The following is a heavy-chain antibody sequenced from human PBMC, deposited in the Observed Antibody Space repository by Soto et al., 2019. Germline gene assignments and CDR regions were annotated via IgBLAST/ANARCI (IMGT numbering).Heavy chain of an antibody. J-gene: IGHJ4*02. CDR2: INPNCGST. V-gene: IGHV1-46*01. CDR1: GYTFTTYY. D-gene: IGHD2-15*01. Sequence: QVQLVQSGAEVKRPGASVKVSCKASGYTFTTYYMHWVRQAPGQGLEWWGIINPNCGSTTYAQKFHGRVTMTRETSTSTVYLELSSLRSEDTAVYYCARAGYCSGGTCFHGNCDYWGQGTLVTVSA. CDR3: ARAGYCSGGTCFHGNCDY.